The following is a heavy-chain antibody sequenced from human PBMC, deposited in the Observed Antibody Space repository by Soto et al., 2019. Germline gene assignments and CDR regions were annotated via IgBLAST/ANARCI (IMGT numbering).Heavy chain of an antibody. J-gene: IGHJ4*02. CDR1: GYTFTSYD. CDR3: AREHSSSWRFDY. CDR2: MNPYSGNT. D-gene: IGHD6-13*01. Sequence: QVQLVQSGAEVKKPGASVKVSCKASGYTFTSYDINWVRHATGQGLEWMGWMNPYSGNTGYAQKFQGRVTMTSNTSISIAYMELSSMRSEDTAVYYCAREHSSSWRFDYWGQGTLVTVSS. V-gene: IGHV1-8*01.